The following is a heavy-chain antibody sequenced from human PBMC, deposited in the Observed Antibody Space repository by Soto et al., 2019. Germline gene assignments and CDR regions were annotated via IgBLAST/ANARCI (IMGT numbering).Heavy chain of an antibody. CDR1: AGTFPHYA. D-gene: IGHD7-27*01. J-gene: IGHJ5*02. CDR3: ACNWGNSLRNWLAP. CDR2: IIPVLATT. V-gene: IGHV1-69*13. Sequence: SVNVSCKASAGTFPHYALTWVRQAPGQGLEWMGGIIPVLATTTYAQKFQGRVSISADESTNTASIELSSLTSEDTAVYYCACNWGNSLRNWLAPWGQGTLVTVSS.